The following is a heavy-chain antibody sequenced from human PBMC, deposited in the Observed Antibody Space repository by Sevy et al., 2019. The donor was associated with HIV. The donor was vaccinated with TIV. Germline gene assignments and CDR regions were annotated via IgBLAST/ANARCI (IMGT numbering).Heavy chain of an antibody. Sequence: SQTLSLTCAISGDSVSSNSAAWNWIRQSPSRGLEWLGRTYYRSKWYNDYAVSVKSRITINPDTSKNQFSLQLNSVTPEDTAVDYCARGTYYYDSSGYEDAFDIWGQGTMVTVSS. D-gene: IGHD3-22*01. V-gene: IGHV6-1*01. J-gene: IGHJ3*02. CDR3: ARGTYYYDSSGYEDAFDI. CDR2: TYYRSKWYN. CDR1: GDSVSSNSAA.